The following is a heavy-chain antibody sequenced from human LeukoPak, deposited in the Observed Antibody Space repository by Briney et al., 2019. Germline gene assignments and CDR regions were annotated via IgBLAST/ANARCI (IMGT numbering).Heavy chain of an antibody. D-gene: IGHD3-3*01. V-gene: IGHV3-23*01. Sequence: GGSLRLSCAASGFTFSSYAMSWVRQAPGKGLEWVSAISGSGGSTYYADSVKGRFTISRDNSKNTLYLQMNSLRAEDTAVYYCAKDPTYYDFWSANYFDYWGQGTLVTVSS. CDR1: GFTFSSYA. CDR2: ISGSGGST. J-gene: IGHJ4*02. CDR3: AKDPTYYDFWSANYFDY.